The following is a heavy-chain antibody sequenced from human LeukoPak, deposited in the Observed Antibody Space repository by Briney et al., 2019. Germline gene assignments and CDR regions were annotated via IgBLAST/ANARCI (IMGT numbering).Heavy chain of an antibody. J-gene: IGHJ4*02. CDR2: IDWDDDK. CDR3: ARMVVDSSGWYGDY. V-gene: IGHV2-70*11. CDR1: GFSLSTSGMC. D-gene: IGHD6-19*01. Sequence: SGPTLVNPXQTLTLTCTFSGFSLSTSGMCVSWIRQPPGKALEWLARIDWDDDKYYSTSLKTRLTISKDTSKNQVVLTMTNMDPVDTATYYCARMVVDSSGWYGDYWGQGTLVTVSS.